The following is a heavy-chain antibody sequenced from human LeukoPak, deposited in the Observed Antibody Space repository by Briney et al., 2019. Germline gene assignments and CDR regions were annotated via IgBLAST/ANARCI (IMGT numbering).Heavy chain of an antibody. D-gene: IGHD3-3*01. Sequence: PGGSLRLSCAASGFTFSSYSMNWVRQAPGKGLEWVSSISSSSSYIYYADSVKGRFTISRDNAKNSLYLRMNSLRAEDTAVYYCARDYYDFWSGYLSYMDVWGKGTTVTVSS. CDR3: ARDYYDFWSGYLSYMDV. CDR1: GFTFSSYS. CDR2: ISSSSSYI. J-gene: IGHJ6*03. V-gene: IGHV3-21*01.